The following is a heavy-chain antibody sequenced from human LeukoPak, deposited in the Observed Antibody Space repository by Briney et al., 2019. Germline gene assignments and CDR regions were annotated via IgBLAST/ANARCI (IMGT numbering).Heavy chain of an antibody. V-gene: IGHV3-23*01. J-gene: IGHJ4*02. CDR3: ALNGPPIACSSTTCPFDQ. D-gene: IGHD2-2*01. CDR1: GFTFSSYA. CDR2: ISAGGGTI. Sequence: PGGSLRLSCAASGFTFSSYAMTWVRQAPGKGLEWVSTISAGGGTIFYAGSVKGRFTISRDNSKNTLYLQLSSLRAEDTAVYYCALNGPPIACSSTTCPFDQWGQGTLVTVSS.